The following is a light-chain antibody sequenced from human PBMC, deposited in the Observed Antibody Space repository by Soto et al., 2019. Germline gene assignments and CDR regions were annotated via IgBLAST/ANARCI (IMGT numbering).Light chain of an antibody. CDR3: HHYAST. J-gene: IGKJ1*01. CDR2: GAS. CDR1: QSFSSNY. Sequence: LTQSPDTLYLSPGERATLSCRASQSFSSNYLTWYQQKPGQAPRLLIYGASSRATGVPDRFSGSGSGTDFTLTISRLEPEDFAVYFCHHYASTFGQGTKVDIK. V-gene: IGKV3-20*01.